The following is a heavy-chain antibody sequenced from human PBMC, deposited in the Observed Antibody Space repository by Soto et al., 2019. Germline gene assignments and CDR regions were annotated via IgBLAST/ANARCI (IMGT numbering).Heavy chain of an antibody. V-gene: IGHV1-8*01. J-gene: IGHJ6*02. CDR3: AGGLEYSYGSWYFGMDV. D-gene: IGHD5-18*01. Sequence: ASVKVSCKASGYTFTSYDIKWVRQATGQGLEWMGWMNPNSGNTGYAQKFQGRVTMTRNTSISTAYMELSSLRSEDTAVYYCAGGLEYSYGSWYFGMDVWRQGTTVTVYS. CDR1: GYTFTSYD. CDR2: MNPNSGNT.